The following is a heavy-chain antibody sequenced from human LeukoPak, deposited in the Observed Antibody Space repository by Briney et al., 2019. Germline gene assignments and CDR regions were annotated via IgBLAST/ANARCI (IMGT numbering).Heavy chain of an antibody. Sequence: GGSLRLSCAASGFTFSSYSMNWVRQAPGKGLEWVSSISSSSSYIYYADSVKGRFTISRDNAKNSLYLQMNSLRAEDTAVYYCARGDCSGGSCYSLGAYYYYGMDVWGQGTTVTVSS. CDR3: ARGDCSGGSCYSLGAYYYYGMDV. D-gene: IGHD2-15*01. CDR1: GFTFSSYS. CDR2: ISSSSSYI. J-gene: IGHJ6*02. V-gene: IGHV3-21*01.